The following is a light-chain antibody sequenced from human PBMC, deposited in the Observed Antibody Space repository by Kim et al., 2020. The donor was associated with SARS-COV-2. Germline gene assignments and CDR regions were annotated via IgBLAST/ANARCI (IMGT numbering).Light chain of an antibody. CDR2: DAS. CDR3: QQRSNWPLT. V-gene: IGKV3-11*01. Sequence: SSPDKRPTLSCRASHSVNTYLAWYQQRPGQSPRLLIFDASNRATGIPARFSGSGSGTDFTLTISSLEPEDFAIYYCQQRSNWPLTFGGGTKVDIK. J-gene: IGKJ4*01. CDR1: HSVNTY.